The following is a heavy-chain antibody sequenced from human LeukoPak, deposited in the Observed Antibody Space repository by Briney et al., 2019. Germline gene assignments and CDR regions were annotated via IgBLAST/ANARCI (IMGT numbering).Heavy chain of an antibody. V-gene: IGHV3-23*01. J-gene: IGHJ4*02. D-gene: IGHD4-17*01. CDR3: AKGHTVTTFFDY. CDR2: ISGSGGST. Sequence: GGSLRLSCAASGFTFSSYSMNWVRQAPGKGLEWVSAISGSGGSTYYADSVKGRFTISRDNSKNTLYLQMNSLRAEDTAVYYCAKGHTVTTFFDYWGQGTLVTVSS. CDR1: GFTFSSYS.